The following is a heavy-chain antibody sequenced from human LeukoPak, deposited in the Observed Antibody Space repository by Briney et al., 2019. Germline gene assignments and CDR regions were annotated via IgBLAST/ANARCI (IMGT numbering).Heavy chain of an antibody. Sequence: SETLSLTCAVYGGSFSGYYWSWIRQPPGKGLEWIGEINHSGSTNYNPSLKSRVTISVDTSKNQFSLKLSSVTAADTAVYYCARSPYYYDSSGYYRSPDAFDIWGQGTMVTVSS. V-gene: IGHV4-34*01. CDR1: GGSFSGYY. J-gene: IGHJ3*02. D-gene: IGHD3-22*01. CDR2: INHSGST. CDR3: ARSPYYYDSSGYYRSPDAFDI.